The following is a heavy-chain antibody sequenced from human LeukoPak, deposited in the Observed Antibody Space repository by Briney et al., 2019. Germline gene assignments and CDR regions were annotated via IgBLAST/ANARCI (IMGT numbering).Heavy chain of an antibody. CDR1: GYTFTSYD. V-gene: IGHV1-8*01. CDR2: MNPNSANT. Sequence: ASVKVSCKASGYTFTSYDINWVRQATGQGLEWMGWMNPNSANTGYAQKFQGRVTMTRNTSISTAYMELSSLRSEDTAVYYCARGSRYNWNDDQFDYWGQGTLVTVSS. D-gene: IGHD1-1*01. CDR3: ARGSRYNWNDDQFDY. J-gene: IGHJ4*02.